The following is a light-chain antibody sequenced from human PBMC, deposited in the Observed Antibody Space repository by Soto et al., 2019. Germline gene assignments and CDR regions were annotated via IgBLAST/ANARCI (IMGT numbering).Light chain of an antibody. CDR1: QSVSRY. V-gene: IGKV3-11*01. Sequence: IVLTQSPVTLSLSPGERATLSCRASQSVSRYLAWYQQKPGQAPRLLIYDASNRATGIPARFSGSGSGTDFTLTISSLEPEDFAVYCCQQRTKWGVTFGGGTKVEIK. CDR3: QQRTKWGVT. CDR2: DAS. J-gene: IGKJ4*01.